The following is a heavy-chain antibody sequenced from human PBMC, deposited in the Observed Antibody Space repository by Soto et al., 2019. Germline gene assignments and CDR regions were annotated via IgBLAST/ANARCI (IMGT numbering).Heavy chain of an antibody. CDR2: LSRGGGST. CDR3: AKDARDVLRFLEWLTRKNWFDP. CDR1: GFTYSSHG. J-gene: IGHJ5*02. D-gene: IGHD3-3*01. V-gene: IGHV3-23*01. Sequence: GGSLRLSCAASGFTYSSHGMSWVRQAPGKGLEWIAGLSRGGGSTYYADSVKGRFTISRDNSKNTLDLKMNSLRAEDTAVYYCAKDARDVLRFLEWLTRKNWFDPWGQGTLVTVSS.